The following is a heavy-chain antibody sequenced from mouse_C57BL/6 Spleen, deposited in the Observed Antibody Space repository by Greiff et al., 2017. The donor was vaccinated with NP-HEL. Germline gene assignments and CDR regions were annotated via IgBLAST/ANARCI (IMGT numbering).Heavy chain of an antibody. V-gene: IGHV5-17*01. CDR1: GFTFSDYG. J-gene: IGHJ4*01. CDR3: ARPRSFYYGYDEYYAMDY. CDR2: ISSGSSTI. D-gene: IGHD2-2*01. Sequence: EVKLVESGGGLVKPGGSLKLSCAASGFTFSDYGMHWVRQAPEKGLEWVAYISSGSSTIYYADTVKGRFTISRDNAKNTLFLQMTSLRSEDTAMYYCARPRSFYYGYDEYYAMDYWGQGTSVTVSS.